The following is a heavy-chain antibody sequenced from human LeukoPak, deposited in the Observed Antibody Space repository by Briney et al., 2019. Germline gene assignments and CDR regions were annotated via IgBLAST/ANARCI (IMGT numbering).Heavy chain of an antibody. J-gene: IGHJ4*02. Sequence: GGSLRLSCAASAFTFSTYAMSWVRQAPGKGLVCVSRINSDGSSTSYADPVKGRFTISRDNAKNTLYLQMNSLRAEDTAVYYCAREYYDSSGFRFDYWGQGTLVTVSS. CDR1: AFTFSTYA. CDR2: INSDGSST. V-gene: IGHV3-74*01. D-gene: IGHD3-22*01. CDR3: AREYYDSSGFRFDY.